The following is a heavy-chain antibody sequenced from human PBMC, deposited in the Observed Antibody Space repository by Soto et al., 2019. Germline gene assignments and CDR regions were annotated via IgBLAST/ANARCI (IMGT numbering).Heavy chain of an antibody. CDR1: GGSISSSNW. D-gene: IGHD6-13*01. CDR2: TYQTGSP. Sequence: SETLSLTCAVSGGSISSSNWWSWVRQPPGKGLEWIGETYQTGSPNYNPSLKSRVTISVDKSKNQFSLKLTSVTAADTAVYYCARVGVAAAGPHFDYWGQGTLVTVSS. V-gene: IGHV4-4*02. J-gene: IGHJ4*02. CDR3: ARVGVAAAGPHFDY.